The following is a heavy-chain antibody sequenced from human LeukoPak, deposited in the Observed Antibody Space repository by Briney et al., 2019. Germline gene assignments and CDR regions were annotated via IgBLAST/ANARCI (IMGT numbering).Heavy chain of an antibody. Sequence: ASVKVSCKTSGYTFSEYYIYWVRQAPGQGLEWMGWIDPSTGGTNYAQNFQGRVTMTRDTSTTTVYMELSSLKSDDTAVYHCARGNNYGSGSLFYGWGQGTLVTVSS. CDR3: ARGNNYGSGSLFYG. CDR1: GYTFSEYY. CDR2: IDPSTGGT. V-gene: IGHV1-2*02. D-gene: IGHD3-10*01. J-gene: IGHJ4*02.